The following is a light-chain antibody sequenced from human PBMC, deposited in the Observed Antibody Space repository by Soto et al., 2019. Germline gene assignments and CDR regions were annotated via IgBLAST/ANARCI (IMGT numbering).Light chain of an antibody. CDR2: GAS. Sequence: EIGMTHSPATVSVSPGERATLSCRASQSVSSNLAWYQQKPGQAPRLLIYGASTRATGIPARFSGSGSGTEFTLTISSLQSEDFAVYYCQQYNDWPRTFGQGTKVDI. CDR1: QSVSSN. J-gene: IGKJ1*01. V-gene: IGKV3-15*01. CDR3: QQYNDWPRT.